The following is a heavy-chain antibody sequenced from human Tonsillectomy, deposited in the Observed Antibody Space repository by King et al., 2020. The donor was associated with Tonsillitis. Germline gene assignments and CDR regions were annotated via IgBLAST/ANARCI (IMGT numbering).Heavy chain of an antibody. CDR3: AKDRDFWSPHGMDV. CDR1: GFTFSSYA. Sequence: QLVQSGGGLIQPGGSLRLSCAASGFTFSSYAMNWVRQAPGKGLEWVSGISGSGGSTYYADSVEGRFALSRDNSKNTLYLQMNSLRAEDTAVYYCAKDRDFWSPHGMDVWGQXTTVTVS. D-gene: IGHD3-3*01. J-gene: IGHJ6*01. CDR2: ISGSGGST. V-gene: IGHV3-23*04.